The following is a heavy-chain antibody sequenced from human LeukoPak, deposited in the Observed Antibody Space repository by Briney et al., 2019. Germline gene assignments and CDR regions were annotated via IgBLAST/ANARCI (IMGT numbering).Heavy chain of an antibody. CDR3: ARGGGAPYYGMDV. V-gene: IGHV4-30-2*01. CDR1: GGSISRGSYS. Sequence: SETLSLTCAVSGGSISRGSYSWSWIRQPPGKGLEWIVYIYHSGSTYYNPSLKSRVTISVDSSKNQFSLNLSSVTAADTAVYYCARGGGAPYYGMDVWGRGTTVTVSS. CDR2: IYHSGST. D-gene: IGHD3-16*01. J-gene: IGHJ6*02.